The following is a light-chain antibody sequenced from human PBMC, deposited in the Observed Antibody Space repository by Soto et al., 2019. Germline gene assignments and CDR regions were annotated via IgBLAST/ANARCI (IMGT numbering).Light chain of an antibody. V-gene: IGKV1-5*01. CDR1: QGISTH. Sequence: EIQMTQSPSTLSASVGARVTITRRASQGISTHLPWYQQKPGKAPEVLIYDASTLESGVPSRFSGSVSGTKFTLTISSLQPDDFATYYCQQYSSNLYTFGQGTKLEIK. J-gene: IGKJ2*01. CDR2: DAS. CDR3: QQYSSNLYT.